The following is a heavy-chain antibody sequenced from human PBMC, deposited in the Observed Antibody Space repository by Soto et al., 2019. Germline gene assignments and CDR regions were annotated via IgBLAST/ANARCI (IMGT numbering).Heavy chain of an antibody. Sequence: QVQLQQWGAGLLKPSETLSLTCAVYGGSFSGYYWSWIRQPPGKGLEWIGEINHSGSTNYNPSLKSRVTISVDTSKNQFSLKLSSVTAADTAVYYCARGSHYYGSGSYYRGLYYWGQGTLVTVSS. CDR1: GGSFSGYY. V-gene: IGHV4-34*01. CDR3: ARGSHYYGSGSYYRGLYY. J-gene: IGHJ4*02. CDR2: INHSGST. D-gene: IGHD3-10*01.